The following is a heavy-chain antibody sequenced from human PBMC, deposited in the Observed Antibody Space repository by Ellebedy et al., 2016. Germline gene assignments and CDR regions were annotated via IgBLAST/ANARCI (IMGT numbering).Heavy chain of an antibody. Sequence: SETLSLTCNVSGGSVSSDYWNWIRRPPGKGLEWIGYVFHTGTTHYNPSLKSRVTMSLDTSKSQFSLSLTSVTAADTAVYYCAKWNGGWDAFDVWGQGTMVTVSS. D-gene: IGHD1-1*01. J-gene: IGHJ3*01. CDR3: AKWNGGWDAFDV. CDR2: VFHTGTT. CDR1: GGSVSSDY. V-gene: IGHV4-59*02.